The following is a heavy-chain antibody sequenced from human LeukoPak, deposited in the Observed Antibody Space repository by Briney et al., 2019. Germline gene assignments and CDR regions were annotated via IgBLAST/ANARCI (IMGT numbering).Heavy chain of an antibody. CDR1: GYTFTGYY. CDR2: INPNSGGT. J-gene: IGHJ6*03. Sequence: ASVKVSCKASGYTFTGYYMHWVRQAPGQGLEWMGRINPNSGGTNYAQKFQGRVTMTRDTSISTAYMELSRLRSDDTAVYYCARENMYYYGSGSRAYYYCMDVWGKGTTVTVSS. D-gene: IGHD3-10*01. V-gene: IGHV1-2*06. CDR3: ARENMYYYGSGSRAYYYCMDV.